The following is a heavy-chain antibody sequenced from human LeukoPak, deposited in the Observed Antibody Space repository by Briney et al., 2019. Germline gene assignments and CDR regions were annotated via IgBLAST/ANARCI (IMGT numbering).Heavy chain of an antibody. CDR2: INPNSGGT. CDR3: ARDDYDFWSGYFENWFDP. D-gene: IGHD3-3*01. J-gene: IGHJ5*02. Sequence: APVKVSCKSSGYTFTGYYMHGVRQAPGQGLEWMGWINPNSGGTNYAQKFQGRVTMTRDTSISTAYMELSRLRSDDTAVYYCARDDYDFWSGYFENWFDPWGQGTPVTVSS. CDR1: GYTFTGYY. V-gene: IGHV1-2*02.